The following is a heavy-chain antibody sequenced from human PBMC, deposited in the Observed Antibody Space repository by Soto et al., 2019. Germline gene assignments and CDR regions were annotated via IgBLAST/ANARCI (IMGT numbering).Heavy chain of an antibody. Sequence: GSVKVSCKVCGYTLTELSMPWVRQAPGKGLEWMGGFDPEDGETIYAQKFQDRVTMTEDTSTDTAYMELSSLRSEDTAVYYCATQVVVTPGAFDIWGQGTMVTVSS. V-gene: IGHV1-24*01. CDR2: FDPEDGET. CDR1: GYTLTELS. D-gene: IGHD3-22*01. J-gene: IGHJ3*02. CDR3: ATQVVVTPGAFDI.